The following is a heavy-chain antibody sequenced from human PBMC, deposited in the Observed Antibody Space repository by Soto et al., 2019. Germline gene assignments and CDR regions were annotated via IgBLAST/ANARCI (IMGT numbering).Heavy chain of an antibody. V-gene: IGHV3-73*02. D-gene: IGHD1-26*01. Sequence: EVQLVESGGGLVQPGGSLKLSCAASGFTFSGSTMHWVRQASGKGLEWVGRIRSKANTYATTYAASMKGRFTISRDDSKNMAYLQLNNLKTEDTALYYCTREGAAHDCWGQGTLVTVSS. CDR1: GFTFSGST. CDR2: IRSKANTYAT. CDR3: TREGAAHDC. J-gene: IGHJ4*02.